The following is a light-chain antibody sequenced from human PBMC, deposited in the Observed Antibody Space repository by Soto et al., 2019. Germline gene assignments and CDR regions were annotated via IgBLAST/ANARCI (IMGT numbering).Light chain of an antibody. CDR1: SSDVGGYNS. V-gene: IGLV2-14*01. CDR2: NVS. Sequence: QSALTQPASVSGSPGQSITISCTGTSSDVGGYNSVSWYQQHPGKAPKLMIYNVSNRPSGVSNRFSVSKSGNTASLTISGLQAEDEAGYYCSSYTSSSTYVFGTGTKLTVL. CDR3: SSYTSSSTYV. J-gene: IGLJ1*01.